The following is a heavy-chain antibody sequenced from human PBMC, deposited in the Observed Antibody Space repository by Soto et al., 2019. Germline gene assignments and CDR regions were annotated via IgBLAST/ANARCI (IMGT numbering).Heavy chain of an antibody. J-gene: IGHJ5*02. CDR3: ARSSHKESWFDP. CDR2: IYSSGSA. Sequence: LSLTCTVSGGSVSNFYWNWIRQPAGKGLEWIGRIYSSGSASYNPSLRSRVTMSVDTSKNQFSLKVNSVTAADTAVYYCARSSHKESWFDPWGQGTLVTVSS. D-gene: IGHD6-13*01. CDR1: GGSVSNFY. V-gene: IGHV4-4*07.